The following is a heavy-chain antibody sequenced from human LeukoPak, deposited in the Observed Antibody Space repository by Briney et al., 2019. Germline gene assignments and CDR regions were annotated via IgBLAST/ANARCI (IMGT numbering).Heavy chain of an antibody. CDR2: ISGSGGST. D-gene: IGHD3-10*01. V-gene: IGHV3-23*01. CDR1: GFTFSSYA. Sequence: PGGSLRLSCAASGFTFSSYAMSWVRQAPGKGLEWVSAISGSGGSTYYADSVKGRFTISRDNAKNSLYLQMNSLRAEDTAIYYCARQRARGYFDYWGQGTLVTVSS. J-gene: IGHJ4*02. CDR3: ARQRARGYFDY.